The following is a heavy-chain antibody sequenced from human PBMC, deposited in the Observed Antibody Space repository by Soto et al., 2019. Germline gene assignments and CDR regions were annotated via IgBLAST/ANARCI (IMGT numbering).Heavy chain of an antibody. Sequence: GGSLRLSCAASGLTFSSYAVSRVRQAPGKGLEWVSAISGSGGSTYYADSVKGRFTISRDNSKNTLYLQMNSLRAEDTAVYYCASGGSIAAHRAAGLFDPWGQGTLVTVSS. CDR1: GLTFSSYA. J-gene: IGHJ5*02. D-gene: IGHD6-6*01. CDR2: ISGSGGST. V-gene: IGHV3-23*01. CDR3: ASGGSIAAHRAAGLFDP.